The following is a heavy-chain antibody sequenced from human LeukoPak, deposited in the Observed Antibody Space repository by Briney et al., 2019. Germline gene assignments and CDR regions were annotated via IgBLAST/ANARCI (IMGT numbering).Heavy chain of an antibody. CDR1: GGSIISYY. V-gene: IGHV4-4*07. D-gene: IGHD2-15*01. CDR2: IYTSGST. Sequence: SETLSLTCTVSGGSIISYYWSWIRQPAGRGLEWIARIYTSGSTNYNPSLKSRVTMSVDTSKNQFSLKLSSVTAADTAVYYCARGVVVVAATLYNWFDPWGQGTLVTVSS. CDR3: ARGVVVVAATLYNWFDP. J-gene: IGHJ5*02.